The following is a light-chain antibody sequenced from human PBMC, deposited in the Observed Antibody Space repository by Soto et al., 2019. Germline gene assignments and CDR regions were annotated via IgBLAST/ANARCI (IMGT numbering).Light chain of an antibody. Sequence: EIVMTQSPATLSVSPGERATLSCRASQSVSSNLAWYQQKPGQAHRLLIYGASTRATGVPARFSGSVSGTEFTLTISSLQSEDFAVYYCQQYSDWPLSVGGGTKVEIK. CDR3: QQYSDWPLS. CDR2: GAS. CDR1: QSVSSN. V-gene: IGKV3-15*01. J-gene: IGKJ4*01.